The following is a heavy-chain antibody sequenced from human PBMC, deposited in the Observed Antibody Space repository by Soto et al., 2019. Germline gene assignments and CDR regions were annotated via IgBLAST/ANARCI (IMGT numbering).Heavy chain of an antibody. CDR2: IYWDDDK. Sequence: QITLKESGPTLVKPTQTLTLTCSFSGFSLSTSGVGVGWIRQPPGKALEWLALIYWDDDKRYSPSLKSRLTLTKGTYKNHVVLTMPNMDPVDTATYYCAHFSLSGSYHNVNYYGMDVWGQGTTVTVSS. V-gene: IGHV2-5*02. J-gene: IGHJ6*02. D-gene: IGHD3-10*01. CDR1: GFSLSTSGVG. CDR3: AHFSLSGSYHNVNYYGMDV.